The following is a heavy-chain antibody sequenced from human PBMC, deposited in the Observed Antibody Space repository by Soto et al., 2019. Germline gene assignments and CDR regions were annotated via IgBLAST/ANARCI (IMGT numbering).Heavy chain of an antibody. CDR1: GFTFSSYS. Sequence: GGSLRLSCAASGFTFSSYSMNWVRQAPGKGLEWVSYISSSSSTIYYADSVKGRFTISRDNAKNSLYLQMNSLRDEDTAVYYCAREEVHYYDSSGYYYAMNAYDIWGRGTMVTVSS. J-gene: IGHJ3*02. V-gene: IGHV3-48*02. CDR3: AREEVHYYDSSGYYYAMNAYDI. CDR2: ISSSSSTI. D-gene: IGHD3-22*01.